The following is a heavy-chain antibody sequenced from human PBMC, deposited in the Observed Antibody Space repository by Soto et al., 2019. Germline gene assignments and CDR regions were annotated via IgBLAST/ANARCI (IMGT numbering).Heavy chain of an antibody. Sequence: PSQTLSLTCAISGDSVSSNSAAWNWIRQSPSKGLEWLGRTDYRSKWYNDYAVSGKSRITINPDTSKNQFSLQLHSVTPEDADVYYCARWLYYYDRSRYYHLDYRGQGPLVTVSS. CDR3: ARWLYYYDRSRYYHLDY. D-gene: IGHD3-22*01. CDR2: TDYRSKWYN. J-gene: IGHJ4*02. CDR1: GDSVSSNSAA. V-gene: IGHV6-1*01.